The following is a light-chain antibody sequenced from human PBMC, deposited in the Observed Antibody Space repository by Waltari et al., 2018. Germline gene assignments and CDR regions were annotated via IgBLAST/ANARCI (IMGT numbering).Light chain of an antibody. CDR2: AAS. J-gene: IGKJ2*01. CDR3: QKYNSAPRT. Sequence: DIKMTHSPSSLSASVGDRDNITLRASQGISNYLAWYQQKPAKVPKLLIYAASTLQSGVPSRFSGSGSGTDFTLTISSLQPEDVATYYCQKYNSAPRTFGQGTKLEIK. CDR1: QGISNY. V-gene: IGKV1-27*01.